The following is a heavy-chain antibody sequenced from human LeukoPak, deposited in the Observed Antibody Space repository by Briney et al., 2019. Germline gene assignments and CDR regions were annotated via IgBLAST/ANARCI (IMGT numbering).Heavy chain of an antibody. CDR2: INSDGSST. J-gene: IGHJ3*02. V-gene: IGHV3-74*01. CDR1: GFTFSSYW. CDR3: AREAARRDAFDI. Sequence: PGGSLRLSCAASGFTFSSYWMHWVRQAPGKGLVWVSRINSDGSSTSYADSVKGRSTISRDNAKNTLYLQMSSLRAEDTAVYYCAREAARRDAFDIWGQGTMVTVSS. D-gene: IGHD6-25*01.